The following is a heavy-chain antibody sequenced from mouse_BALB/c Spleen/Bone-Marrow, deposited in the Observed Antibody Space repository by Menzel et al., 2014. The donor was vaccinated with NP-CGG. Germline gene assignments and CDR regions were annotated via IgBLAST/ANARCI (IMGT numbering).Heavy chain of an antibody. D-gene: IGHD2-2*01. V-gene: IGHV14-3*02. CDR1: GFHIKDTY. CDR3: ASYVYGYYFDY. CDR2: IDPANGNT. Sequence: VQLKQSGAELVKPGASVKLSCTASGFHIKDTYMHWVKQRPEQGLEWIGRIDPANGNTKYDPKFQGKATITADTSSNXAYLQLSSLTSEDTAVYYCASYVYGYYFDYWGQGATLTVSS. J-gene: IGHJ2*01.